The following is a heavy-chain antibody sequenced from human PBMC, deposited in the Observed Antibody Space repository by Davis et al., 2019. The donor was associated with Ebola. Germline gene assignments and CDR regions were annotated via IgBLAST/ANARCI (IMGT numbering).Heavy chain of an antibody. CDR3: ARDNGYSQWLVAEYFQH. V-gene: IGHV3-48*02. CDR1: GFTFSSYS. J-gene: IGHJ1*01. D-gene: IGHD6-19*01. CDR2: ISSSSTI. Sequence: PGGSLRLSCAASGFTFSSYSMNWVRQAPGKGLEWVSYISSSSTIYYADSVKGRFTSSRDNAKNSLYLQMNSLRDEDTAVYYCARDNGYSQWLVAEYFQHWGQGTLVTVSS.